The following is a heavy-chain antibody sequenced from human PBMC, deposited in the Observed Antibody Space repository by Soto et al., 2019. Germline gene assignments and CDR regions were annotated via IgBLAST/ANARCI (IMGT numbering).Heavy chain of an antibody. J-gene: IGHJ5*02. D-gene: IGHD2-15*01. CDR1: GFTFRDNA. V-gene: IGHV3-23*01. CDR3: ARAGCSGGNCFDL. CDR2: ISRSGGSP. Sequence: EVQLLESGGGLVQPGGSLRLSCVASGFTFRDNAMSWVRQAPGKGMEWVSTISRSGGSPYYADSVKGRFTNSRDNSRNTQYLQMNSLRAADTAVYYGARAGCSGGNCFDLWGQGTLVTVSS.